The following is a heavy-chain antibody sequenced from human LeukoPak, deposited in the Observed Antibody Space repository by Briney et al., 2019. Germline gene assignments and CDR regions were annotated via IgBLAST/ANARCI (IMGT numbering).Heavy chain of an antibody. CDR2: ISSSGGST. V-gene: IGHV3-23*01. Sequence: PGGSLRLFCAASGFTFSSYAMSWVRQAPGKGLEWVSAISSSGGSTYYADSVKGRFTISRDNSKNTVDLQMNSLRAEDTAVYYCAKGIHYYDSSGSGTFDIWGQGTMVTVSS. CDR1: GFTFSSYA. CDR3: AKGIHYYDSSGSGTFDI. J-gene: IGHJ3*02. D-gene: IGHD3-22*01.